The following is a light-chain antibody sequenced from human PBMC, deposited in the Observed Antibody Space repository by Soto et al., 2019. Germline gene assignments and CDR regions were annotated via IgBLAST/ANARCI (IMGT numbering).Light chain of an antibody. Sequence: EIVMTQSPLTLPVTPGEPASISCRSSQSLLYTNTYNYLDWYVQKPGQSPQLLIYFGSNRAPGVPDRFSGSGSGTDFTLEISRVETDDVGIYYCMQSTQLPPTFGQGTRLEIK. J-gene: IGKJ5*01. CDR2: FGS. V-gene: IGKV2-28*01. CDR3: MQSTQLPPT. CDR1: QSLLYTNTYNY.